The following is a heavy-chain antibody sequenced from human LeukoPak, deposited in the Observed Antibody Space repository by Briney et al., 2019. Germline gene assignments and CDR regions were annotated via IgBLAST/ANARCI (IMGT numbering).Heavy chain of an antibody. V-gene: IGHV3-21*01. CDR1: GFTFSSYN. Sequence: PGGSLRLSCVASGFTFSSYNMNWVRQAPGKGLEWVSSISSGSRYIYYTDSVKGRFTISRDNAKNSLYLQMNSLRAEDTAVYYYARDLSVGSKPDLGFDYWGQGTLVTVSS. D-gene: IGHD1-26*01. CDR3: ARDLSVGSKPDLGFDY. CDR2: ISSGSRYI. J-gene: IGHJ4*02.